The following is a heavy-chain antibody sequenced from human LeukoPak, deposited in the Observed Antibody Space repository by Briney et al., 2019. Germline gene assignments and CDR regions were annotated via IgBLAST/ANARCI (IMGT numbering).Heavy chain of an antibody. D-gene: IGHD1-26*01. Sequence: SQTLSLTCTVSGGSISSGSHYWSWIRQPAGKGLEWIGRIYTSGSTNYNPSLKSRVTISVDTSKNQFSLKLSSVTAADTAVYYCARGGLLRDIDYWGQGTLVTVSS. J-gene: IGHJ4*02. CDR1: GGSISSGSHY. CDR2: IYTSGST. CDR3: ARGGLLRDIDY. V-gene: IGHV4-61*02.